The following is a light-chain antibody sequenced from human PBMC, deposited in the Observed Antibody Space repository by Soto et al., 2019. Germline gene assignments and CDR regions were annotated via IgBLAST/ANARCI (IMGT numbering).Light chain of an antibody. V-gene: IGKV1-39*01. CDR3: QQSYSTPWT. CDR1: QSISTY. Sequence: DIQMTQSPSSLSASVGDRVTITCRASQSISTYLNWYQQKLGKAPKLLIYAASSLQSGVPSRFSGSGSGTDFTLTINSLQPEDFASYHCQQSYSTPWTFGQGTRVEIK. J-gene: IGKJ1*01. CDR2: AAS.